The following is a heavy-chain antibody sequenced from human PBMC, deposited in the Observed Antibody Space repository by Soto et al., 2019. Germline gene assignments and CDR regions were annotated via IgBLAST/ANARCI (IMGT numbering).Heavy chain of an antibody. D-gene: IGHD6-19*01. V-gene: IGHV3-74*01. CDR1: GFTFRNYW. J-gene: IGHJ2*01. Sequence: EVQLVESGGGLFQPGGSLTLSCVASGFTFRNYWMNWVRQAPGKGLVWVAGIKSDGSTTSYADSERGRFTISRDNVKNTLYLQMNSLRAEDTAVYTCARDPDTSGWYGYFDLWGRGTLVTVSS. CDR3: ARDPDTSGWYGYFDL. CDR2: IKSDGSTT.